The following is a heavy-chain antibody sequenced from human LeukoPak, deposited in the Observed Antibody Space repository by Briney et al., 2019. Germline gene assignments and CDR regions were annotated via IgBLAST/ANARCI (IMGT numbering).Heavy chain of an antibody. D-gene: IGHD6-19*01. CDR2: TRYNGNT. CDR3: ARHSGSGWQALGY. CDR1: GYTFSNYG. Sequence: ASVKVSCKASGYTFSNYGISWVRPAPGLGLEWMGWTRYNGNTNYAQKFQDRVTMTTDTSTTTAYMELRSLKSDDTAVYYCARHSGSGWQALGYWGQGTLVTVSS. J-gene: IGHJ4*02. V-gene: IGHV1-18*04.